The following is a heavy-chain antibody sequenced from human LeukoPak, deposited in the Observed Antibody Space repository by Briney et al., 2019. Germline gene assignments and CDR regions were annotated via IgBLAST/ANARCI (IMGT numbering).Heavy chain of an antibody. CDR1: GGSISSSNYY. D-gene: IGHD2-15*01. V-gene: IGHV4-39*07. Sequence: PSETLSLTCTVSGGSISSSNYYWGWIRQPPGKGLEWIGSIYYSGSTYYNPSLKSRVTISVDTSKNQFSLKLSSVTAADTAVYYCARASTTGWLLYYYYYMGVWGKGTTVTVSS. CDR2: IYYSGST. CDR3: ARASTTGWLLYYYYYMGV. J-gene: IGHJ6*03.